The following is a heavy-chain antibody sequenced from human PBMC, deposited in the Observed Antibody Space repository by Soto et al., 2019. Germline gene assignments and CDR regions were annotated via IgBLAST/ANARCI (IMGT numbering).Heavy chain of an antibody. CDR2: MNPNSDNT. D-gene: IGHD5-12*01. V-gene: IGHV1-8*01. CDR3: ARGRIFGYSDDEPLGGIDY. Sequence: QVQLVQSGAEVKKPGASVKVSCKASGYSLTSNAINWVRQATGQGLEWMGWMNPNSDNTGYAQKFQGRLTMTRSTSTNPAYMEVNSLTSEDTAVYFCARGRIFGYSDDEPLGGIDYWCQGTPVTVSS. J-gene: IGHJ4*02. CDR1: GYSLTSNA.